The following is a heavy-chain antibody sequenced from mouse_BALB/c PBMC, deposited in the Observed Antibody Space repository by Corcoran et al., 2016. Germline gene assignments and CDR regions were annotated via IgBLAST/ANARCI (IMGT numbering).Heavy chain of an antibody. CDR1: GYTFTSYV. CDR2: INPYNDGT. J-gene: IGHJ4*01. CDR3: ARYGNYYYYAMDY. D-gene: IGHD2-1*01. Sequence: EVQLQQSGPEQVKPGASVKMSCKASGYTFTSYVMHWVKQKPGQGLEWIGYINPYNDGTKYNEKFKGKATLTSDKSSSTAYMELSSLTSEDSAVYYCARYGNYYYYAMDYWGQGTSVTVSS. V-gene: IGHV1S136*01.